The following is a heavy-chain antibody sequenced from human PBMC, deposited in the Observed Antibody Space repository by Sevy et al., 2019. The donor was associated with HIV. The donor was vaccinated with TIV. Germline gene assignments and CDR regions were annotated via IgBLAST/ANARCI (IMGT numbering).Heavy chain of an antibody. Sequence: GGSLRLSCAASGFTFSSYSMNWVRQAPGKGLEWVSSISGISNYIYYANSMKGRFTVTRHNARNSLYLQMHSLRAEDTAVYYCARNNCSITNCYMGDVFDIWGQGTMVTVSS. D-gene: IGHD2-2*02. J-gene: IGHJ3*02. CDR2: ISGISNYI. V-gene: IGHV3-21*01. CDR3: ARNNCSITNCYMGDVFDI. CDR1: GFTFSSYS.